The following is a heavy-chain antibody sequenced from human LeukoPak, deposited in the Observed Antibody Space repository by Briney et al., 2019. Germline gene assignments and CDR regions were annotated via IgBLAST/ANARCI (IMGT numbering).Heavy chain of an antibody. CDR1: GFTFSGYT. D-gene: IGHD6-19*01. V-gene: IGHV3-30*04. Sequence: GGSLRLSCAASGFTFSGYTMHWVRQAPGKGLEWVAFISSDGRYKSHADSVKGRCTISRDNSKNTLYLQMNSLRAEDTAVYYCARELIAVAEPWGQGTLVTVSS. CDR3: ARELIAVAEP. CDR2: ISSDGRYK. J-gene: IGHJ5*02.